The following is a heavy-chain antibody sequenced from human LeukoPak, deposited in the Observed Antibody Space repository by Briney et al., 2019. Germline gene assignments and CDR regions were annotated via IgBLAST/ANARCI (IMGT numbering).Heavy chain of an antibody. D-gene: IGHD4-17*01. CDR3: ARDFHDYGDLSYDAFDI. CDR1: GFTFSSYS. Sequence: GGSLRLSCAASGFTFSSYSMNWVRQAPGKGLEWVSSISSSSSYIYYADSVKGRFTISRDNAKNSLYLQMNSLRAEGTAVYYCARDFHDYGDLSYDAFDIWGQGTMVTVSS. V-gene: IGHV3-21*01. CDR2: ISSSSSYI. J-gene: IGHJ3*02.